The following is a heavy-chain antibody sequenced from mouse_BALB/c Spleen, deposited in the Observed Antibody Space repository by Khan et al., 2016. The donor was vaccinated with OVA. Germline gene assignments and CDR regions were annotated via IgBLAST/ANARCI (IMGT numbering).Heavy chain of an antibody. V-gene: IGHV1S132*01. CDR2: VYPGTDNT. D-gene: IGHD3-2*02. CDR1: GYISTSYW. CDR3: AREEALYYFDY. J-gene: IGHJ2*01. Sequence: VQLQESGAELVRPGTSVKLSCKTSGYISTSYWIHWVKQRSGQGLEWIARVYPGTDNTYYNENFKDKATLTADKSSTTVYLQLSSLKSEDSAVFFCAREEALYYFDYWGQGTTLTVSS.